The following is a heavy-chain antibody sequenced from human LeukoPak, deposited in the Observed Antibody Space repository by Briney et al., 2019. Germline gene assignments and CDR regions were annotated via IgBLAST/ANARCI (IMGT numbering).Heavy chain of an antibody. D-gene: IGHD3-3*01. Sequence: ASVKVSCKASGYTFTGYYMHWVRQAPGQGLEGMGWINPNSGGTNYAQKFQGRVTMTRDTSISTAYMELSRLRSDDTAVYYCARSLEWLSRNSFDPWGQGTLVTVSS. CDR3: ARSLEWLSRNSFDP. CDR2: INPNSGGT. V-gene: IGHV1-2*02. CDR1: GYTFTGYY. J-gene: IGHJ5*02.